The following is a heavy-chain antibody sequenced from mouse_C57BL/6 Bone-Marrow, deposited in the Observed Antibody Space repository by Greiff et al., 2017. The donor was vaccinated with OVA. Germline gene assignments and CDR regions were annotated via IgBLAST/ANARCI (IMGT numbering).Heavy chain of an antibody. Sequence: VQLKESGGGLVKPGGSLKLSCAASGFTFSSYAMSWVRQTPEKRLEWVATISDGGSYTYYPDNVKGRFTISRDNAKNNLYLQMSHLKSEDTAMDYCARDQDDGYFSFDYWGQGTTLTVSS. CDR1: GFTFSSYA. D-gene: IGHD2-3*01. CDR3: ARDQDDGYFSFDY. J-gene: IGHJ2*01. CDR2: ISDGGSYT. V-gene: IGHV5-4*01.